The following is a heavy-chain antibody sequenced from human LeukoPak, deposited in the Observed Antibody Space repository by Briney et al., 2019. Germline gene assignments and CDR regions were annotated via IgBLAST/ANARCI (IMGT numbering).Heavy chain of an antibody. Sequence: PSQTLSLTCTVSGGSISSATYYWSWVRQPAGKGLEWVGRIYSSGSTNYNPSRKRRVTITVNTYKKQFSLKLSSVTAADTAVYYCARNSCPSGSCYENRGYFDYWGQGTLVTVSS. CDR1: GGSISSATYY. CDR3: ARNSCPSGSCYENRGYFDY. CDR2: IYSSGST. V-gene: IGHV4-61*02. D-gene: IGHD2-15*01. J-gene: IGHJ4*02.